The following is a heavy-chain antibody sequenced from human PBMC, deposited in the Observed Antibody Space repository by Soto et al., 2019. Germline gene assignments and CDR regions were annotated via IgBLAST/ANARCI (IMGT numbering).Heavy chain of an antibody. CDR1: GFTFTSYW. V-gene: IGHV3-74*01. CDR2: INPDGSSI. J-gene: IGHJ6*03. Sequence: EVQLVESGGGLVQPGESLRLSCAASGFTFTSYWMHWVRQAPGKGLVWVSRINPDGSSISYADSVKGRFTISRDNAKNTLYLQMSSLRAEDTAVYFCARVLRGYYYMGVWGKGTTVTVSS. CDR3: ARVLRGYYYMGV.